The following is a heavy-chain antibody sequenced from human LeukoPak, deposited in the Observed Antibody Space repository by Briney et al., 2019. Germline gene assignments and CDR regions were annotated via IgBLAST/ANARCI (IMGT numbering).Heavy chain of an antibody. CDR1: GGSISSSSYY. CDR3: ARDYGDYAYYFDY. V-gene: IGHV4-39*01. J-gene: IGHJ4*02. D-gene: IGHD4-17*01. CDR2: IYYSGST. Sequence: SETLSLTCTVSGGSISSSSYYWGWIRQPPGKGLGWIGSIYYSGSTYYNPSLKSRVAISVDTSKNQFSLKLSSVTAADTAVYYCARDYGDYAYYFDYWGQGTLVTVSS.